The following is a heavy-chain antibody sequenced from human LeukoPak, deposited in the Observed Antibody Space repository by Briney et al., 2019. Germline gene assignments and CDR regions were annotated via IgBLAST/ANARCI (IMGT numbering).Heavy chain of an antibody. J-gene: IGHJ4*02. CDR1: GFIFSNYE. V-gene: IGHV3-48*03. CDR3: ARDLPTGTYRAYFDN. CDR2: ISSTGSDI. Sequence: GGSLRLSCAGSGFIFSNYEMNWVRQAPGKGREGVSYISSTGSDIYYADSVKGRFTISRDNAESSLYLQMNSLRAEDTAVYYCARDLPTGTYRAYFDNWGQGTLVTVSS. D-gene: IGHD1-26*01.